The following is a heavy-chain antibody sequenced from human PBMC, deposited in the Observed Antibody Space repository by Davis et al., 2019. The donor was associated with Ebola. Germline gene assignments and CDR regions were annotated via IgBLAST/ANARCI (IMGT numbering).Heavy chain of an antibody. CDR1: GGSISSHY. Sequence: PSETLSLTCTVSGGSISSHYWSWIRQPAGKGLEWIGRIYTSGRTNYNPSLKRRVTMSVDTSKNQFSLRLTSVTAADTAMYYCARDSFYYDSSSHWNYWGQGTLVTVSS. D-gene: IGHD3-22*01. V-gene: IGHV4-4*07. CDR3: ARDSFYYDSSSHWNY. J-gene: IGHJ4*02. CDR2: IYTSGRT.